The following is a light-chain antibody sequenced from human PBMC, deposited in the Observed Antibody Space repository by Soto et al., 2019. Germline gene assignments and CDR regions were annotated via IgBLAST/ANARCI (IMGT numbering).Light chain of an antibody. J-gene: IGKJ1*01. CDR1: QSISSY. V-gene: IGKV1-39*01. Sequence: DIQMAQSPSSLSASVGDRVTITCRASQSISSYLNWYQQKPGKAPKLLIYAASSLQSGVPSRFSGSGSGTDFTLTISSLQPEDFATHYCPRTSRTPNPFGQGTKVDIK. CDR3: PRTSRTPNP. CDR2: AAS.